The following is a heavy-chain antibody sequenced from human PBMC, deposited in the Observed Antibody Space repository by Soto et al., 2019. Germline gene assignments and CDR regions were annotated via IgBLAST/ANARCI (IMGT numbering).Heavy chain of an antibody. J-gene: IGHJ1*01. D-gene: IGHD3-10*01. CDR2: ISKGGDSI. Sequence: LRLSCATSGFIFSSYEMNWIRQLPGKGLECVSSISKGGDSINYADSVKGRFTISRDNAKNPLFLEMNSPRAEDTAFYFCARNGYKDNWGQGSLVTVS. V-gene: IGHV3-48*03. CDR3: ARNGYKDN. CDR1: GFIFSSYE.